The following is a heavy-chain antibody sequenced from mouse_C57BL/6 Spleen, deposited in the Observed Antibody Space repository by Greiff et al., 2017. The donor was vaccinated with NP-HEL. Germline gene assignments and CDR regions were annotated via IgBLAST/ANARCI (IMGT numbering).Heavy chain of an antibody. CDR3: ARKGITTVVGGYFDY. D-gene: IGHD1-1*01. CDR2: IDPSDSYT. V-gene: IGHV1-69*01. Sequence: VQLQQSGAELVMPGASVKLSCKASGYTFTSYWMHWVKQRPGQGLEWIGEIDPSDSYTNYNQKFKGKSTLTVDKSSSTAYMQLSSLTSEDSAVYYCARKGITTVVGGYFDYWGQGTTLTVSS. CDR1: GYTFTSYW. J-gene: IGHJ2*01.